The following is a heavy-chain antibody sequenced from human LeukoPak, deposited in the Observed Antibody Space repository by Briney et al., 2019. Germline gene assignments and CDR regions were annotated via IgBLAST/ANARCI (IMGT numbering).Heavy chain of an antibody. J-gene: IGHJ4*02. CDR3: ARAFSGYDSLFDY. CDR1: GGSISSHF. CDR2: IYYSGST. D-gene: IGHD5-12*01. Sequence: SETLSLTCTVSGGSISSHFWSWIRQPPGKGLEWIGFIYYSGSTNYNPSLKSRVTISVDTSKNQFSLKLSSVTAADTAVYYCARAFSGYDSLFDYWGQGTLVTVSS. V-gene: IGHV4-59*11.